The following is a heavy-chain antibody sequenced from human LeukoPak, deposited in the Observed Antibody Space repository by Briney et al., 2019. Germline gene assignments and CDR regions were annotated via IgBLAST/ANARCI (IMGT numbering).Heavy chain of an antibody. V-gene: IGHV1-18*01. J-gene: IGHJ4*02. CDR2: ISAYNGNT. CDR1: GYTFTSYG. Sequence: ASVKVSCKASGYTFTSYGISWVRQAPGQGLEWMGWISAYNGNTNYAQKLQGRVTMTTDTSTSTAYMELRSLSSDDTAVYYCARGYCSGGSCYSGYWGQGTLVTVSS. D-gene: IGHD2-15*01. CDR3: ARGYCSGGSCYSGY.